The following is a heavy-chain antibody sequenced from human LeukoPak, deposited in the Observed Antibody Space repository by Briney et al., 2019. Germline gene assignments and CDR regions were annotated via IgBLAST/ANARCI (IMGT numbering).Heavy chain of an antibody. CDR2: ISSSNSYI. CDR3: ARDFWSHNDY. V-gene: IGHV3-21*01. D-gene: IGHD3-3*01. J-gene: IGHJ4*02. Sequence: GGSLRLSCAASGFTFSSYSMNWVRQAPGKGLEWVSSISSSNSYIYYADSVKGRFTISRDNAKNSLYLQMNSLRAEDTAVYYCARDFWSHNDYWGQGTLVTVSS. CDR1: GFTFSSYS.